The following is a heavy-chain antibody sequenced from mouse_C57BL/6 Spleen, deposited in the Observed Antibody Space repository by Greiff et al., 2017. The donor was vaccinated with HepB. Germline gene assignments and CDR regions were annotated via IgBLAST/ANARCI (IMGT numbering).Heavy chain of an antibody. Sequence: EVQRVESGPGLVKPSQSLSLTCSVTGYSITSGYYWNWIRQFPGNKLEWMGYISYDGSNNYNPSLKNRISITRDTSKNQFFLKLNSVTTEDTATYYCARGTPYWGQGTSVTVSS. V-gene: IGHV3-6*01. CDR2: ISYDGSN. J-gene: IGHJ4*01. CDR3: ARGTPY. D-gene: IGHD2-14*01. CDR1: GYSITSGYY.